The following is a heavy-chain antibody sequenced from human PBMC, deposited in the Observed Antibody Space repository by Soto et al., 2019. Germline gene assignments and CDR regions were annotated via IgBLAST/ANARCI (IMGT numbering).Heavy chain of an antibody. J-gene: IGHJ4*02. V-gene: IGHV5-51*01. CDR2: IYPGDSDT. Sequence: GESLKISCKGSGYSFTTYWIGWVRQVSGKGLEWMGIIYPGDSDTRYSPSFQGQVTISADKSISTAYLQWSSLNASDTAMYYCARGSSGFSDFNWGQGTLVTVSS. D-gene: IGHD3-22*01. CDR3: ARGSSGFSDFN. CDR1: GYSFTTYW.